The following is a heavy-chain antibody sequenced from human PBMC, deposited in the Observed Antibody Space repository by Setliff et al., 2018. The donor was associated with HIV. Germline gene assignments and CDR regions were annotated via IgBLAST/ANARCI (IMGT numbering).Heavy chain of an antibody. Sequence: GGSLRLSCAASGFTFSNYALTWVRQAPGKGLEWASSISGSAEAYVGSVKGRFSISRDNAKNSVYLQMNSLRAADTAVYYCVGPDYEDPQGGQWGQGTLVTVSS. J-gene: IGHJ1*01. CDR3: VGPDYEDPQGGQ. V-gene: IGHV3-7*03. CDR1: GFTFSNYA. D-gene: IGHD3-22*01. CDR2: ISGSAE.